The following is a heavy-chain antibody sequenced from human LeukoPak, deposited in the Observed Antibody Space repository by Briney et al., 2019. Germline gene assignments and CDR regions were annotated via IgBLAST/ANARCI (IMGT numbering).Heavy chain of an antibody. CDR3: GRSGYQYYFDD. CDR1: GFTFSSYE. CDR2: ITSSSSYI. J-gene: IGHJ4*02. D-gene: IGHD3-22*01. V-gene: IGHV3-21*01. Sequence: GGSLRLSCAASGFTFSSYEMNWVRQAPGKGLEWVSSITSSSSYIYYADSLKGRFTISRDNAKNSLYLQMNSLRAEDTAVYYCGRSGYQYYFDDWGQGTLVTVSS.